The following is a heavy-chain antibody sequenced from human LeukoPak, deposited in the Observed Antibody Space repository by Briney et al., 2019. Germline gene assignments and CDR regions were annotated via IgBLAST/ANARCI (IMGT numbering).Heavy chain of an antibody. CDR2: ISYDGSNK. V-gene: IGHV3-30*03. Sequence: GRSLRLSCAASGFTFSSYGMHWVRQAPGKGLEWVAVISYDGSNKYYADSVKGRFTISRDNSRNTLYLQMNSLRAEDTAVYYCARPLTGGSVAGTDYYYVMDVWGQGTTVTVSS. CDR1: GFTFSSYG. D-gene: IGHD6-19*01. J-gene: IGHJ6*02. CDR3: ARPLTGGSVAGTDYYYVMDV.